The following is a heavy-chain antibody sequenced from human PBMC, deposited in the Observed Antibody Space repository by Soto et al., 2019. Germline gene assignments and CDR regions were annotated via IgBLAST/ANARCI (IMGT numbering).Heavy chain of an antibody. CDR2: IYYSGST. D-gene: IGHD3-10*01. Sequence: PSETLSLTCTVSGGSVSSGSYYWSWIRQPPGKGLEWIGYIYYSGSTNYNPSLKSRVTISVDTSKNQFSLKLSSVTAADTAVYYCARHYYGSGSPRYNWFDPWGQGTLVTVPS. V-gene: IGHV4-61*01. J-gene: IGHJ5*02. CDR1: GGSVSSGSYY. CDR3: ARHYYGSGSPRYNWFDP.